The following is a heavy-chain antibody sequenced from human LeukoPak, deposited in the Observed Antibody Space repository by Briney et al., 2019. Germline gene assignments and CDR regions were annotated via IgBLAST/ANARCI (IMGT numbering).Heavy chain of an antibody. Sequence: GGSLRLSCAASGFTFSDYYMSWIRQAPGKGLEWVSAISGSGGSTYYADSVKGRFTISRDNAKNTLYLQMNSLRAEDTAVYYCARLRQRGYCSSTSCESDYWGQGTLVTVSS. V-gene: IGHV3-23*01. CDR1: GFTFSDYY. CDR3: ARLRQRGYCSSTSCESDY. CDR2: ISGSGGST. J-gene: IGHJ4*02. D-gene: IGHD2-2*01.